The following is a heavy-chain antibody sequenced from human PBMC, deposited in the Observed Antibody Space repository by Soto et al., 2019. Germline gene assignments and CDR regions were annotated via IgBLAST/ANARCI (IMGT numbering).Heavy chain of an antibody. Sequence: SQTLSLTCVISGDSVSNKSTAWNWIRQSPSEGLEWLGRTYYRSKWYNDYATSMKGRITISPDTSKNQFSLHLNSVTPEDTAVYFCARRFFDLGSAFDFWGQGTPVTVSS. CDR3: ARRFFDLGSAFDF. J-gene: IGHJ4*02. V-gene: IGHV6-1*01. CDR2: TYYRSKWYN. D-gene: IGHD3-9*01. CDR1: GDSVSNKSTA.